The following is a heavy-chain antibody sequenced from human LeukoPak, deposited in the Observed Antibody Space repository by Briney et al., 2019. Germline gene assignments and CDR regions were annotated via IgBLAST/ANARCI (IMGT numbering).Heavy chain of an antibody. CDR2: IIPIFGST. D-gene: IGHD3-22*01. V-gene: IGHV1-69*13. J-gene: IGHJ4*02. CDR1: GGTFSSYA. CDR3: AEGSSGYNYGPPDY. Sequence: SVKVSCKASGGTFSSYAFSWVRQAPGQGLEWMGGIIPIFGSTNYAQKFQGKVTITADESTSTAYMEVNSLRSEDTAVYFCAEGSSGYNYGPPDYWDQGTLVRVSS.